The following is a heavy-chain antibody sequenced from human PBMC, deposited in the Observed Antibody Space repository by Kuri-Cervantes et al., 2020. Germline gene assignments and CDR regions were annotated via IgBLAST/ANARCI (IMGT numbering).Heavy chain of an antibody. V-gene: IGHV3-23*01. CDR1: GFTFSSYA. D-gene: IGHD1-26*01. CDR3: ARAIVGAGVYYYYGMDV. Sequence: GESLKISCAASGFTFSSYAMSWARQAPGKGLEWVSAISGSGGSTYYADSVKGRFTISRDNYKNTLYLQMNSLRAEDTAVYYCARAIVGAGVYYYYGMDVWGQGTTVTVSS. J-gene: IGHJ6*02. CDR2: ISGSGGST.